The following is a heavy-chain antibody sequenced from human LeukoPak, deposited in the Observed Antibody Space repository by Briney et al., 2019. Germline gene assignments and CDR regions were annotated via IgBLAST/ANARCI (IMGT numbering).Heavy chain of an antibody. V-gene: IGHV3-23*01. CDR3: AKVRNDYDSSTGFYYYFDY. CDR2: ISNAGTT. CDR1: GFTVSKYA. Sequence: PGGSLRLSCAASGFTVSKYAMSWVRQAPGKGLEWVSLISNAGTTDYAESADSVRGRFIISRDDSKNTLYLDMNSLRAEDTAIYYCAKVRNDYDSSTGFYYYFDYWGQGTLVTVSS. J-gene: IGHJ4*02. D-gene: IGHD3-22*01.